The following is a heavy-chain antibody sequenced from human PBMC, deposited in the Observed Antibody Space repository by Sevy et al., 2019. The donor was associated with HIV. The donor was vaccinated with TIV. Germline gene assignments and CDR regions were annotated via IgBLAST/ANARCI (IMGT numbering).Heavy chain of an antibody. Sequence: SETLSLTCAVSDGSISSSNWWSWVRQPPGKGLEWIGEIYRSGSTNYNPSLKSRVTISVDKSKNQFSLKLSSVTAADTAVYYCARVRKDAAAGKGIFDYWGQGTLVTVSS. CDR3: ARVRKDAAAGKGIFDY. D-gene: IGHD6-13*01. CDR1: DGSISSSNW. V-gene: IGHV4-4*02. J-gene: IGHJ4*02. CDR2: IYRSGST.